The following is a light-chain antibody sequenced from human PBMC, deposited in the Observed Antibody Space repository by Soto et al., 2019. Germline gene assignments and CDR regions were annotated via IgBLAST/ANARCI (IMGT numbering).Light chain of an antibody. J-gene: IGLJ3*02. Sequence: QSALTQPRSVSGSPEQAVTISCTGTNSDVGNYNFVSWYQHHPGKAPKLMIYDVTKRPSGVPDRFSGSKSGNTASLTISGLQAEDEADYYCCTYAGSFHQFGGGTKLTVL. CDR2: DVT. V-gene: IGLV2-11*01. CDR3: CTYAGSFHQ. CDR1: NSDVGNYNF.